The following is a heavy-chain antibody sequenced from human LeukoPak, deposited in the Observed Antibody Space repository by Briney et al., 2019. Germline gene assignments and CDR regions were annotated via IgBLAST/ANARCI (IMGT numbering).Heavy chain of an antibody. CDR3: ARLSGSGRHYSY. J-gene: IGHJ4*02. CDR1: GGSISSSSYY. Sequence: SETLSLTCTVSGGSISSSSYYWGWIRQPPGKGLEWIGTIYYSGRTYYTPSLKSRVTISADTSKNQFSLKLSSVTATDTAMYYCARLSGSGRHYSYWGQGTLVTVSS. CDR2: IYYSGRT. D-gene: IGHD1-26*01. V-gene: IGHV4-39*01.